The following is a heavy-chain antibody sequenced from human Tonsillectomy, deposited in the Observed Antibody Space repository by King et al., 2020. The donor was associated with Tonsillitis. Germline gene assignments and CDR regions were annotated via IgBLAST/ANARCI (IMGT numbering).Heavy chain of an antibody. Sequence: VQLQESGPGLVKPSQTLSLTCTVSVGSISSGDYYWSWIRQPPGKGLEWIGYIYYSGSTYYNPSLKRRVTISVDTSKNHFSLKLSSVTAADTAVYYCARSSGEYYGMDVWGQGTTVTVSS. D-gene: IGHD3-10*01. V-gene: IGHV4-30-4*01. CDR1: VGSISSGDYY. J-gene: IGHJ6*02. CDR2: IYYSGST. CDR3: ARSSGEYYGMDV.